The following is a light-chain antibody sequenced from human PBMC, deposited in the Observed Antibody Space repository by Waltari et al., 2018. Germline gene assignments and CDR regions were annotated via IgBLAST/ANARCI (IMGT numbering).Light chain of an antibody. Sequence: ETVMTQSPATLSVSPGESATLSCRTSQTVSSNLAWYQQKPGKAPRLLIYGASIRATGVPARFSGSGSGTQFTLTIHSLQSEDFAIYYCQQYNTWPPWTFGQGTKVDIK. J-gene: IGKJ1*01. CDR2: GAS. CDR1: QTVSSN. V-gene: IGKV3-15*01. CDR3: QQYNTWPPWT.